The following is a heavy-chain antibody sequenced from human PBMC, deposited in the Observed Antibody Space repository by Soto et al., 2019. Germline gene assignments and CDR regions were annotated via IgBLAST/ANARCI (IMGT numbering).Heavy chain of an antibody. V-gene: IGHV3-23*01. CDR2: TSGSGGGT. CDR3: AKTYYHDSSGKSNFDY. Sequence: EVQLLESGGELVQPGGSLRLSCAASGFAFSSYAMSWVRQAPGKGLEWVSTTSGSGGGTHYADSVKGRFTISRDNSKNTLSLQMNSLRAEDTAIYYCAKTYYHDSSGKSNFDYWGQGTLVSVSS. CDR1: GFAFSSYA. D-gene: IGHD3-22*01. J-gene: IGHJ4*02.